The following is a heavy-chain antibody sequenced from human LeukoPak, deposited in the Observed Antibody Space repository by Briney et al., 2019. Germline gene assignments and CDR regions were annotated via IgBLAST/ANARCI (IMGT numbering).Heavy chain of an antibody. Sequence: GGSLRLSCAASGFTFSNYGMHWVRQAPGKGLEWVAFIRFDGSDKYYADSVKGRLTISRDNSKNTLYLQMNSLRAEDTAVYYCAKKAYGSGSYGAFDIWGQGTMVTVSS. CDR3: AKKAYGSGSYGAFDI. J-gene: IGHJ3*02. V-gene: IGHV3-30*02. D-gene: IGHD3-10*01. CDR2: IRFDGSDK. CDR1: GFTFSNYG.